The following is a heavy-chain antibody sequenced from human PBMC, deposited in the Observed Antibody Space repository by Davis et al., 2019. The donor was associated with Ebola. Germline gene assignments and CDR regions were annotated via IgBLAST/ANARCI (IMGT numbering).Heavy chain of an antibody. CDR2: IYYTGST. J-gene: IGHJ4*02. CDR3: ARAIYVTPVTPFDC. D-gene: IGHD4-17*01. V-gene: IGHV4-30-4*08. CDR1: GDSITNSDYY. Sequence: PSETLSLTCTVSGDSITNSDYYWNWLRQPPGKGLEWIGYIYYTGSTFYNPSLQSRLSISLDTSKNQFSLNLSSVTAADTAVYFCARAIYVTPVTPFDCWGRGTLVTVSS.